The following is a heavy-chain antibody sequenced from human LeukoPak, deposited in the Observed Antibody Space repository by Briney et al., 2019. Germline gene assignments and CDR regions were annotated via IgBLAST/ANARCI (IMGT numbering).Heavy chain of an antibody. CDR2: ISGSGGST. CDR1: GFTFSSYA. V-gene: IGHV3-23*01. D-gene: IGHD6-13*01. CDR3: AKDHSSSWPGWYFDL. Sequence: GGSLRLSCAASGFTFSSYAMSWVRQAPGKGLKWVSAISGSGGSTYYADSVKGRFTISRDNSKNTLYLQMNSLRAEDTAVYYCAKDHSSSWPGWYFDLWGRGTLVTVSS. J-gene: IGHJ2*01.